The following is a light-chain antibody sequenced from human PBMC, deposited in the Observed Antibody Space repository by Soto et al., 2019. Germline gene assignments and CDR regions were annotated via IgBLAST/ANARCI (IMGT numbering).Light chain of an antibody. J-gene: IGKJ4*01. CDR3: QQYSKYSIT. V-gene: IGKV1-5*03. CDR2: QAS. Sequence: DIQMTQSPSTLSASVGDRVTITCRASQSVSHWLAWYQQKPGKAPTVLIYQASALKSGVPSRFSGSGSGTEFTLTISSLQPDDFATYYCQQYSKYSITFGGGTKVEIK. CDR1: QSVSHW.